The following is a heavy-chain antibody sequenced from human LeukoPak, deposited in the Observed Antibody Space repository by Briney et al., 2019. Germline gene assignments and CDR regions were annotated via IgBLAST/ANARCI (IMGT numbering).Heavy chain of an antibody. CDR3: AREGQWLLRVGAFDI. V-gene: IGHV3-21*01. CDR2: ISSTSSY. J-gene: IGHJ3*02. D-gene: IGHD3-22*01. Sequence: GGSLRLSCAASGFTFSNYGMNWVRQTPDKGLEWVASISSTSSYTDSVRGRFTISRDNTKNSLYLQMNSLRAEDTAVYYCAREGQWLLRVGAFDIWGQGTMVTVSS. CDR1: GFTFSNYG.